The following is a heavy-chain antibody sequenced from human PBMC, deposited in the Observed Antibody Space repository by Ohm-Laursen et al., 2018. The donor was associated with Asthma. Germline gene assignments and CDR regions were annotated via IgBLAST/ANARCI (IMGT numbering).Heavy chain of an antibody. Sequence: SLRLSCAASGFTFSSYGMHWVRQAPGKGLEWVAVIWYDGSNKYYADSVKGRFTISRDNSKNTLYLQMNSLRAEDTAVYYCARTGSYDSSGPYAFDIWGQGTMVTVSS. CDR2: IWYDGSNK. D-gene: IGHD3-22*01. CDR3: ARTGSYDSSGPYAFDI. CDR1: GFTFSSYG. V-gene: IGHV3-33*01. J-gene: IGHJ3*02.